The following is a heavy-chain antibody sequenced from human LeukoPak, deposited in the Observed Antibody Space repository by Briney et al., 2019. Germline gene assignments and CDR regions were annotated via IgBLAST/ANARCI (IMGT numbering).Heavy chain of an antibody. V-gene: IGHV3-21*01. CDR1: GFTFSSYS. D-gene: IGHD4-17*01. CDR3: ARRNIGDYDFYYYYMDV. CDR2: ISSSSSYI. Sequence: GGSLRLSCAASGFTFSSYSMNWVRQAPGKGLEWVSSISSSSSYIYYADSVKGRFTISIDNAKNSMYMQMDSLRAEDTAVYYCARRNIGDYDFYYYYMDVWGQGTTVTVSS. J-gene: IGHJ6*03.